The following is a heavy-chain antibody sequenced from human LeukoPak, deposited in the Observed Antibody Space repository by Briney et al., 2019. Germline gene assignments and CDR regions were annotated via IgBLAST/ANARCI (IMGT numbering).Heavy chain of an antibody. D-gene: IGHD1-14*01. J-gene: IGHJ6*03. CDR3: ARDRGRTGPEELPPYYYYYMDV. Sequence: PSETLSLTCTASGGSISSGGYYWSWIRQPPGKGLEWIGYIYHSGSTYYNPSLKSRVTISVDRSKNQFSLKLSSVTAADTAVYYCARDRGRTGPEELPPYYYYYMDVWGKGTTVTVSS. V-gene: IGHV4-30-2*01. CDR1: GGSISSGGYY. CDR2: IYHSGST.